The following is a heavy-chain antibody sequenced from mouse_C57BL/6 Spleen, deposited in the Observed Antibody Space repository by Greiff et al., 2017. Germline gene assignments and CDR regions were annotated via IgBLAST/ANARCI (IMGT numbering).Heavy chain of an antibody. J-gene: IGHJ4*01. V-gene: IGHV1-9*01. CDR1: GYTFTGYW. D-gene: IGHD1-2*01. Sequence: QVQLQQSGAELMKPGASVKLSCTATGYTFTGYWIEWVKQRPGHGLEWIGAILPGSGSTNYNEKFKGKATFTADTSSNTAYMQLSSLTTEDTAIYDCARWCGIRRGGYAFGGWGQGATVTAAS. CDR3: ARWCGIRRGGYAFGG. CDR2: ILPGSGST.